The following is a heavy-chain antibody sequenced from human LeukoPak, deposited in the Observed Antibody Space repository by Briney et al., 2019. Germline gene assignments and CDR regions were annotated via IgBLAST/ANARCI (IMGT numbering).Heavy chain of an antibody. J-gene: IGHJ6*04. CDR3: ASAPVAVAGYYYYYGMDV. CDR2: IKQDGSEK. Sequence: GGSLRLSCAASGFTFSSYWMSWVRQAPGKGLEWVANIKQDGSEKYYVDSVKGRFTISRDNAKNSLYLQMNSLRAEDTAVYYCASAPVAVAGYYYYYGMDVWGKGTTVTVSS. D-gene: IGHD6-19*01. CDR1: GFTFSSYW. V-gene: IGHV3-7*01.